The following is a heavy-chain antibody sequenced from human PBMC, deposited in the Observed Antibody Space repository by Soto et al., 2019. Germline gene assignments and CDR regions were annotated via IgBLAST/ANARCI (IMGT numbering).Heavy chain of an antibody. Sequence: PGGSLRLSCAASGFTVSSNYMSWVRQAPGKGLEWVSVIYSGGSTYYADSVKGRFTISRDNSKNTLYLQMNSLRAEDTAVYYCARETTYYYDSSGPSQNYYYYGMDVWGQGTTVTVSS. CDR1: GFTVSSNY. J-gene: IGHJ6*02. V-gene: IGHV3-53*01. CDR2: IYSGGST. D-gene: IGHD3-22*01. CDR3: ARETTYYYDSSGPSQNYYYYGMDV.